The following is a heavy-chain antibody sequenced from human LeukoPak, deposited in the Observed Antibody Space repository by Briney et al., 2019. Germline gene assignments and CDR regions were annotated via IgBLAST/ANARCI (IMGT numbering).Heavy chain of an antibody. J-gene: IGHJ6*02. Sequence: SETLSLTCTVSGGSISSYYWSWIRQPPGKGLEWVGYISYSGTTNYNPSLKSRVAISVDPSKNQVSLKLSSVTAADTAVYYCASSGGGSNYYYYGMDVWGPGTTVTVAS. CDR1: GGSISSYY. V-gene: IGHV4-59*08. D-gene: IGHD2-15*01. CDR3: ASSGGGSNYYYYGMDV. CDR2: ISYSGTT.